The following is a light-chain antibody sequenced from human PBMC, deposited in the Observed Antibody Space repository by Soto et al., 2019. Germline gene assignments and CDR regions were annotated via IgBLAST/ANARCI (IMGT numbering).Light chain of an antibody. CDR2: GAA. J-gene: IGKJ5*01. CDR3: QQYGSSPIT. CDR1: QSVSSSY. V-gene: IGKV3-20*01. Sequence: EIVLTQSPGTLSLSPGERATLSCRASQSVSSSYLAWYQQKPGQAPRLLIYGAASRATGIPDRLSGSGSGTEFTLTISRLEPEDFAVYYCQQYGSSPITFGQGTRLEIK.